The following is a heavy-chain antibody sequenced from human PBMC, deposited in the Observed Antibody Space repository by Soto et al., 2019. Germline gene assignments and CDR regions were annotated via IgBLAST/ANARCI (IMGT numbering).Heavy chain of an antibody. J-gene: IGHJ6*03. CDR3: ARMYNWNYIDYYYMDV. D-gene: IGHD1-7*01. V-gene: IGHV1-69*02. CDR1: GGTFSSYT. CDR2: IIPILGIA. Sequence: ASVKVSCKASGGTFSSYTISWVRQAPGQGLEWMGRIIPILGIANYAQKFQGRVTITADKSTSTAYMELSSLRSEDTAVYYCARMYNWNYIDYYYMDVWGKGTTVTVSS.